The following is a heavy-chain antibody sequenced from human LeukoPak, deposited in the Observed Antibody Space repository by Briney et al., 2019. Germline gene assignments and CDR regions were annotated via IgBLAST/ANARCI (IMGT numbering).Heavy chain of an antibody. Sequence: GGSLRLSCAASGFTFSSYAMHWVRQAPGKGLECVAVISYDGSNKYYADSVEGRFTISRDNSKNTLYLQMNSLRAEDTAVYYCVSRFREYQMLFRTPYFDYWGQGTLVTVSS. V-gene: IGHV3-30-3*01. J-gene: IGHJ4*02. CDR1: GFTFSSYA. D-gene: IGHD2-2*01. CDR2: ISYDGSNK. CDR3: VSRFREYQMLFRTPYFDY.